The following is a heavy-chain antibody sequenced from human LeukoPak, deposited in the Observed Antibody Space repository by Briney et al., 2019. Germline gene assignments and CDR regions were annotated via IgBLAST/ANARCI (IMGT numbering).Heavy chain of an antibody. V-gene: IGHV3-74*01. Sequence: TGGSLRLSCAASGFTFSTYWFHWVRQPPGRGLVWVSRINSDGSSTSYADSVKGRFTVSRDNAKNTLYLQMNSLRAEDTAVYYCAKSLGAPDDYWGQGTLVTVSS. CDR1: GFTFSTYW. D-gene: IGHD1-26*01. J-gene: IGHJ4*02. CDR3: AKSLGAPDDY. CDR2: INSDGSST.